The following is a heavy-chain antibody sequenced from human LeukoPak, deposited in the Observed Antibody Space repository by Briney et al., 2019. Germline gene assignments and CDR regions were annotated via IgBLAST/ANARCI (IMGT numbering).Heavy chain of an antibody. CDR1: GASISSYY. D-gene: IGHD6-13*01. V-gene: IGHV4-59*01. Sequence: PSETLSLTCTVSGASISSYYWNWIRQPPGKGLEWIGYIFHSGSTNYNPPLKSRATVSVDTSKSQFSLKLTSVTAADTAVYYCARASTDSSSWYHYFVYWGQGALVTVSS. CDR3: ARASTDSSSWYHYFVY. CDR2: IFHSGST. J-gene: IGHJ4*02.